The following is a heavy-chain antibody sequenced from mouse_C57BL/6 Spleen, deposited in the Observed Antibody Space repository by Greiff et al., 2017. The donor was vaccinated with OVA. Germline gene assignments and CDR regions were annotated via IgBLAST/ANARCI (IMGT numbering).Heavy chain of an antibody. CDR2: ISSGSSTI. CDR1: GFTFSDYG. V-gene: IGHV5-17*01. CDR3: ARRRSNSDYYAMDY. D-gene: IGHD2-5*01. Sequence: EVQLMESGGGLVKPGGSLKLSCAASGFTFSDYGMHWVRQAPEKGLEWVAYISSGSSTIYYADTVKGRFTISRDNAKNTLFLQMTSLRSEDTAMYYCARRRSNSDYYAMDYWGQGTSVTVSS. J-gene: IGHJ4*01.